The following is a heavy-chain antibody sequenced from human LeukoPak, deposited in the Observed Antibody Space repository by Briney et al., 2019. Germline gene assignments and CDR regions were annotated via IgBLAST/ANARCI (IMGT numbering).Heavy chain of an antibody. Sequence: GGSLRLSCAASGFTFSSYWMNWVRQAPGKGLEWVANINQDGSAKYYVDSVKGRFTFSRDNAMNSLFLQMNSLRGEDTAVYYCARDVHGGAFDYWGQGTLVTVSS. CDR2: INQDGSAK. CDR1: GFTFSSYW. J-gene: IGHJ4*02. CDR3: ARDVHGGAFDY. D-gene: IGHD4-23*01. V-gene: IGHV3-7*01.